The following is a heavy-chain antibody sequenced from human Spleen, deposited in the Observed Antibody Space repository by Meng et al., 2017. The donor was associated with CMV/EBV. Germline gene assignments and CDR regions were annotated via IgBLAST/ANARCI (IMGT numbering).Heavy chain of an antibody. D-gene: IGHD4-17*01. Sequence: CKASGYNFDIYGITWVRQAPGQGLEWVGWVSAENGDTDYGQKFQGRVTVTADTFTNTAYMEMRSPRSDDSAMYYCARAGAAVTTNFDFWGQGTLVTVSS. CDR2: VSAENGDT. CDR3: ARAGAAVTTNFDF. J-gene: IGHJ4*02. V-gene: IGHV1-18*01. CDR1: GYNFDIYG.